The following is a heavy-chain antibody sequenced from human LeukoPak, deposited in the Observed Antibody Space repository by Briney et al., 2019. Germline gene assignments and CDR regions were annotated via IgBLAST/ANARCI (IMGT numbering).Heavy chain of an antibody. Sequence: ASVKVSCKASGYTFTSYGISWVRQAPGQGLEWMGWISAYNGNTNYAQKLQGRVTMTTDTSTSTAYMELRSLRSDDTAVYYCARDNRVGAIYYYYYYMDVWGKGTTVTVSS. V-gene: IGHV1-18*01. CDR1: GYTFTSYG. D-gene: IGHD1-26*01. CDR2: ISAYNGNT. J-gene: IGHJ6*03. CDR3: ARDNRVGAIYYYYYYMDV.